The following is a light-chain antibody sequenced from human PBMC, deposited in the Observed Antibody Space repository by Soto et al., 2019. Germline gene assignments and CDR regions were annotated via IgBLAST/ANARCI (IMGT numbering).Light chain of an antibody. Sequence: DIQMTQSPSTLSASVGDRVIITCRASQSINIWLAWYQQKPGKAPKLLIYRASNLESGVPSRFSGSGSGTEFSLTISSLQPDDFATYYCQQYSLYWTFGQGTKVEIK. CDR3: QQYSLYWT. V-gene: IGKV1-5*03. CDR2: RAS. CDR1: QSINIW. J-gene: IGKJ1*01.